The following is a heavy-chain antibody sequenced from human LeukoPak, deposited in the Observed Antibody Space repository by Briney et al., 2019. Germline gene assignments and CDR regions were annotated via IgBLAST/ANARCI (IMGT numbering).Heavy chain of an antibody. CDR3: ARAVVVPAAMTFDI. J-gene: IGHJ3*02. CDR2: IYYSGST. D-gene: IGHD2-2*01. V-gene: IGHV4-61*01. Sequence: SETLSLTCTVSGGSVSSGSYYWSWIRQPPGKGLEWIGYIYYSGSTNYNPSLKSRVTISVDTSKNQFSLKLCSVTAADTAVYYCARAVVVPAAMTFDIWGQGTMVTVSS. CDR1: GGSVSSGSYY.